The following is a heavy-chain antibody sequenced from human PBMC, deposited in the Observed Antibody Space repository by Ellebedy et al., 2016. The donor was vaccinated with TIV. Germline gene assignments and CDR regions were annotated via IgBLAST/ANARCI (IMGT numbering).Heavy chain of an antibody. CDR3: AKDLSSWYNREDYYYGMDV. CDR2: ISWNSGSI. CDR1: GFTFDDYA. V-gene: IGHV3-9*01. D-gene: IGHD6-13*01. J-gene: IGHJ6*02. Sequence: SLKISCAASGFTFDDYAMHWVRQAPGKGLEWVSGISWNSGSIGYADSVKGRFTISRDNAKNSLYLQMNSLRAEDTALYYCAKDLSSWYNREDYYYGMDVWGQGTTVTVSS.